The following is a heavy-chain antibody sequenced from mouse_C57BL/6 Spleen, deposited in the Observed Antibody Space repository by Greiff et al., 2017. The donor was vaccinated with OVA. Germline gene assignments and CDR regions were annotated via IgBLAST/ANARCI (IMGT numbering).Heavy chain of an antibody. Sequence: VQLQQSGAELVKPGASVKISCKASGYAFSSYWMNWVKQRPGQGLEWIGQIYPGDGDTNYNGKFKGKATLTADKSSSTAYMQLSSLTSEDSAVYFCARSYRKGGAMDYWGQGTSVTVSS. CDR1: GYAFSSYW. CDR3: ARSYRKGGAMDY. V-gene: IGHV1-80*01. CDR2: IYPGDGDT. J-gene: IGHJ4*01. D-gene: IGHD2-14*01.